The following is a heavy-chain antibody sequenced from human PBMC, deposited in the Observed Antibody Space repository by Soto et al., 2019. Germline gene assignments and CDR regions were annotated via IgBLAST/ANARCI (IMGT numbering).Heavy chain of an antibody. Sequence: KPSETLSLTCSVSGASISTYYWNWVRQPAGKGPEWIASIYHGGTTFYNPSLKSRITISVDTSNNQFSLKLTSVTAADTAVYYCARVHVMVVAGSTFDYWGHGTLVTVSS. J-gene: IGHJ4*01. D-gene: IGHD6-19*01. CDR1: GASISTYY. CDR2: IYHGGTT. V-gene: IGHV4-38-2*01. CDR3: ARVHVMVVAGSTFDY.